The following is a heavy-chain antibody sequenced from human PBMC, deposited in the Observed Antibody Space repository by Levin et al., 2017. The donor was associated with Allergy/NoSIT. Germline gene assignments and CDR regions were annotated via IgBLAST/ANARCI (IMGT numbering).Heavy chain of an antibody. V-gene: IGHV1-58*01. CDR3: AADGIAAAADWYFDL. CDR2: IVVGSGNT. J-gene: IGHJ2*01. Sequence: ASVKVSCKASGFTFTSSAVQWVRQARGQRLEWIGWIVVGSGNTNYAQKFQERVTITRDMSTSTAYMELSSLRSEDTAVYYCAADGIAAAADWYFDLWGRGTLVTVSS. D-gene: IGHD6-13*01. CDR1: GFTFTSSA.